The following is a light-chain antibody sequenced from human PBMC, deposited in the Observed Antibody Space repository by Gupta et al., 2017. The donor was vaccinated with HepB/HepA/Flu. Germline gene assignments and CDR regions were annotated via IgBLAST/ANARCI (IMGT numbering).Light chain of an antibody. CDR2: DVS. J-gene: IGKJ4*01. Sequence: EIVSTQSPATLSLSPGERATLSCRASQSVSSFLVWYLQKPGQAPRLLIYDVSNRATGIPARFSGSGSGTDFTLTIGSLEPEDFAVYYCQQRMHWPLTFGGGTKVEIK. CDR1: QSVSSF. CDR3: QQRMHWPLT. V-gene: IGKV3-11*01.